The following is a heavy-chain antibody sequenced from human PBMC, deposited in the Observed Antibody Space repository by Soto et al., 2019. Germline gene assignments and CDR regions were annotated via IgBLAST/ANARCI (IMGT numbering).Heavy chain of an antibody. CDR2: IYHSGST. J-gene: IGHJ4*02. CDR3: ARAKGRYSSSSDY. CDR1: GGSISSSNW. D-gene: IGHD6-6*01. V-gene: IGHV4-4*02. Sequence: KPSETLSLTCAVSGGSISSSNWWSWVRQPPGKGLEWIGEIYHSGSTNYNPSLKSRVTISVDKSKNQFSLKLSSVTAADTAVYYCARAKGRYSSSSDYWGQGTLVTVSS.